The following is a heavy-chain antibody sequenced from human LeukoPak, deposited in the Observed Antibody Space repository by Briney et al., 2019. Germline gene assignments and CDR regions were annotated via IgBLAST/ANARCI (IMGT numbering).Heavy chain of an antibody. CDR3: ATSSDAPANM. CDR1: GFTFSTYW. V-gene: IGHV3-7*01. J-gene: IGHJ4*02. CDR2: IRQDGSAK. D-gene: IGHD2-2*01. Sequence: GVSLRLSCAVSGFTFSTYWMSWVRQAPGKGLEWVANIRQDGSAKHYVDSVKGRFTISRDNAKNSLYLQMNSLRAEDTGVYYCATSSDAPANMWGQGTLVTVSS.